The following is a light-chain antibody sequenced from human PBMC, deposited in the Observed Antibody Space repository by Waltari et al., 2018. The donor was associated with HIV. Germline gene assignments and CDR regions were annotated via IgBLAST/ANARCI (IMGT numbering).Light chain of an antibody. CDR2: DVS. Sequence: QSALPPPASVSGSPGQSLTIPCSGTRSDVGGYNYVSWYQHHPGKAPKLMILDVSVRPSGISNRFSGSKSDNTAYLTISGLQTDDEADYYCSSRSTINTHVVFGGGTKVTVL. CDR1: RSDVGGYNY. V-gene: IGLV2-14*03. J-gene: IGLJ2*01. CDR3: SSRSTINTHVV.